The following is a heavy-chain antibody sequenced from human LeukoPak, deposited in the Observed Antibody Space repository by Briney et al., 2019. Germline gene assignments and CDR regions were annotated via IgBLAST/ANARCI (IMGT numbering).Heavy chain of an antibody. D-gene: IGHD2-8*01. J-gene: IGHJ1*01. CDR3: ASELCTHDVCSDFQH. CDR2: VSANGYTK. CDR1: GFTFSNYG. V-gene: IGHV3-30*03. Sequence: GGSLRLSCAASGFTFSNYGIIWVRQAPGKGLEWVAVVSANGYTKYYADSVQGRFTISRDNSINMVYLQMTSLRADDTALYYCASELCTHDVCSDFQHWGQGTLVTVSS.